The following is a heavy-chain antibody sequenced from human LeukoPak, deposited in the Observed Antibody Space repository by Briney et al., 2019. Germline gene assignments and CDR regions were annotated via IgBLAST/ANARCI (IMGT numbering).Heavy chain of an antibody. D-gene: IGHD2-21*01. J-gene: IGHJ3*02. V-gene: IGHV3-66*01. CDR1: GFTVSSNY. Sequence: GGSLRLSCAASGFTVSSNYMSWVRQAPGKGLEWVSVIYSGGSTYYADSVKGRFTISRDNSKNTLYLQMNSLRAEDTAVYYCARVVVAGASDAFGIWGQGTMVTVSS. CDR2: IYSGGST. CDR3: ARVVVAGASDAFGI.